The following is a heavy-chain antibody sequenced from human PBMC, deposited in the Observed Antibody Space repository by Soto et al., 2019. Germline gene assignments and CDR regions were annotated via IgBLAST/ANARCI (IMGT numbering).Heavy chain of an antibody. CDR2: ISHSGAT. CDR3: ARGNHYYGMDV. Sequence: SETLSLTCAVYGGAFTDYYWTWIRQPPGKGLEWIGEISHSGATNYNPSLKSRVTISEDTSKNQVSLKVTSVTAADTAVFYCARGNHYYGMDVWGQGTTVTVSS. J-gene: IGHJ6*02. V-gene: IGHV4-34*01. CDR1: GGAFTDYY.